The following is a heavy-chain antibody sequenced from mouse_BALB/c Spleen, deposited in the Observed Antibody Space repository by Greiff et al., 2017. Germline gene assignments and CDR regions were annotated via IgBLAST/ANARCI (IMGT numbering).Heavy chain of an antibody. Sequence: EVQLQQSGAELVKPGASVKLSCTASGFNIKDTYMHWVKQRPEQGLEWIGRIDPANGNTKYDPKFQGKATITADTSSNTAYLQLSSLTSEDTAVYYCAALTGTDYAMDYWGQGTSVTVSS. CDR3: AALTGTDYAMDY. CDR2: IDPANGNT. D-gene: IGHD4-1*01. CDR1: GFNIKDTY. V-gene: IGHV14-3*02. J-gene: IGHJ4*01.